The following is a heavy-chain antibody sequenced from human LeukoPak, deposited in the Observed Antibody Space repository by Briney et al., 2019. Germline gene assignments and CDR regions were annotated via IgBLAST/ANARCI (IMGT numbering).Heavy chain of an antibody. D-gene: IGHD3-10*01. CDR3: ARDYSGSLDY. CDR2: SQNSGCT. Sequence: SETLSLTCTVSGGSLSSAHGWSWIRQPPGKGLEWIGYSQNSGCTNCNPSLKSRVTISVDTSKNQFSLKLSSVTAADTAVYYCARDYSGSLDYWGQGTLVTVSS. CDR1: GGSLSSAHG. J-gene: IGHJ4*02. V-gene: IGHV4-61*01.